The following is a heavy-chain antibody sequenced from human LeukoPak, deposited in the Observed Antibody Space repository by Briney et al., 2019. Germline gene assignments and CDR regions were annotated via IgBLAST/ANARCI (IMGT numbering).Heavy chain of an antibody. Sequence: GGSLRLSCAASGFTFSNYAVSWVRQAPGKGLEWVSTISGSGRSTYYADSVKGRFTISRDNSKNTVYLHMSSLRAEDTAVYYCAKGDSNDYGFTYYYYYMDVWGKGTTVTVSS. J-gene: IGHJ6*03. CDR1: GFTFSNYA. D-gene: IGHD3/OR15-3a*01. CDR3: AKGDSNDYGFTYYYYYMDV. V-gene: IGHV3-23*01. CDR2: ISGSGRST.